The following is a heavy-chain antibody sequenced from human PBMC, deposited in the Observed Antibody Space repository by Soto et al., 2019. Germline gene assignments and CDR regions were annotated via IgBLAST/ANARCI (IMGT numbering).Heavy chain of an antibody. CDR3: ARDRFLEWLLGSYYYYGMDV. V-gene: IGHV1-18*01. CDR1: GYTFTSYG. Sequence: ASVKVSCKASGYTFTSYGISWVRQAPGQGLEWMGWISAYNGNTNYAQKLQGRVTMTTDTSTSTAYMELRSLRSDDTAVYYCARDRFLEWLLGSYYYYGMDVWGQGTTVTV. CDR2: ISAYNGNT. D-gene: IGHD3-3*01. J-gene: IGHJ6*02.